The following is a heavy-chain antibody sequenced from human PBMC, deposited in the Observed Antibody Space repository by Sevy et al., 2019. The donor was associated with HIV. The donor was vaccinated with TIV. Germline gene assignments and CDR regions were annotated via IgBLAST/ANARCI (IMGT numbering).Heavy chain of an antibody. V-gene: IGHV3-7*01. CDR2: IKEDGSEK. Sequence: GGSLRLSCEASGFTFSIHWMSWARQAPGKGLEWVDNIKEDGSEKYYVDSVEGRFTISRDNAKNSLYLQRNSLGADDTAVYHCARDTAMAPFDGWGQGTLVTVSS. CDR1: GFTFSIHW. CDR3: ARDTAMAPFDG. D-gene: IGHD5-18*01. J-gene: IGHJ4*02.